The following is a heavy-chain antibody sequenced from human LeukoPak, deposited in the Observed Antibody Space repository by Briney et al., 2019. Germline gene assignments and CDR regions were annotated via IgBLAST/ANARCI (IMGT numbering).Heavy chain of an antibody. CDR3: ARMFYFDSGSDNWFDP. V-gene: IGHV1-8*02. J-gene: IGHJ5*02. Sequence: ASVKVSCKASGYSFTGYYIHWVRQAPGQGLEWMGWMNPNSGNTGYAQKFQGRVTMTRNTSISTAYMELSSLRSEDTAVYYCARMFYFDSGSDNWFDPWGQGTLVTVSS. CDR2: MNPNSGNT. CDR1: GYSFTGYY. D-gene: IGHD3-10*01.